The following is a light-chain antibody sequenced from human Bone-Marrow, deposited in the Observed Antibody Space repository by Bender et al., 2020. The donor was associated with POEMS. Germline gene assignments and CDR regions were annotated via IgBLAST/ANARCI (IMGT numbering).Light chain of an antibody. V-gene: IGLV2-11*01. CDR3: CSYAGSNTLI. CDR1: SSDVGGYNY. Sequence: QSALTQPRSVSGSPGQSVTISCTGTSSDVGGYNYVSWYQQHPGKVPRLMIYDVSQRPSWVPDRFSGSKSANTASLTISGLQAEEEADYYCCSYAGSNTLIFGGGTKLTVL. J-gene: IGLJ2*01. CDR2: DVS.